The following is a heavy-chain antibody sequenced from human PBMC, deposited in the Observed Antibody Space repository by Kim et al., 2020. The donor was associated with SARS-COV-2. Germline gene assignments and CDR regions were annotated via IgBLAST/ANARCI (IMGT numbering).Heavy chain of an antibody. J-gene: IGHJ4*02. V-gene: IGHV3-9*01. CDR3: ASQSSGYYFHFDC. D-gene: IGHD3-22*01. Sequence: GYADSAKGLFTISRDNAKNSLYLQMNSLRAEDTALYYCASQSSGYYFHFDCWGQGTLVTVSS.